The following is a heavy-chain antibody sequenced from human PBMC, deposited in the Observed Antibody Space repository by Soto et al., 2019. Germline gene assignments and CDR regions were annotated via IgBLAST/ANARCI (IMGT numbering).Heavy chain of an antibody. CDR3: AGRRVGWVYY. V-gene: IGHV4-39*01. D-gene: IGHD1-26*01. CDR1: GDSITSSNYY. CDR2: IYYSGST. J-gene: IGHJ4*02. Sequence: QLQLQESGPGLVKPSETLSLTCTVSGDSITSSNYYWAWIRQPPGKGLEWVGSIYYSGSTYYNPSLKVGLTISWDTPKNQSSRRLASGTAPDPAVYYCAGRRVGWVYYGGQGARVTFS.